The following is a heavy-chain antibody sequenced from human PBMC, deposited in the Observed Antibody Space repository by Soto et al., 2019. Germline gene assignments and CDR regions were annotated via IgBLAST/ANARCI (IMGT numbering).Heavy chain of an antibody. CDR1: VFTFISYG. Sequence: PGWSLRLSCASSVFTFISYGMHWVRQAPGKGLEWVAVVSNDGNTKYYADSVKGRFAISRDNPKNTLFLQMNSLRTQDTAVYYCAKLRSSSWTQYAFDVWGHGTMVTVSS. V-gene: IGHV3-30*18. D-gene: IGHD6-13*01. J-gene: IGHJ3*01. CDR2: VSNDGNTK. CDR3: AKLRSSSWTQYAFDV.